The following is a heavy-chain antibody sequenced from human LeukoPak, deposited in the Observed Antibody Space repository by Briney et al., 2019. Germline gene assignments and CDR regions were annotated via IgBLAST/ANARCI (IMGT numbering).Heavy chain of an antibody. CDR3: ARHPGGPVAYYYYYGMDV. V-gene: IGHV4-34*01. J-gene: IGHJ6*02. CDR1: GGSFSGYY. CDR2: INHSGST. Sequence: PSETLSLTCAVYGGSFSGYYWSWIRQPPGKGLEWIGEINHSGSTNYNPSLKSRVTISVDTSKNQFSLKPSSVTAADTAVYYCARHPGGPVAYYYYYGMDVWGQGTTVTVSS. D-gene: IGHD2-21*01.